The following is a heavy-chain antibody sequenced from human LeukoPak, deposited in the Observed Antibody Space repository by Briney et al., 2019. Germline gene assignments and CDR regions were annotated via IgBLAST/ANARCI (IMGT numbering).Heavy chain of an antibody. V-gene: IGHV3-23*01. Sequence: GGSLRLSCAASGFTFSSYAMSWVRQAPGKGLEWVSAISGSGGSTYYADSVKGRFTISRDNSKNTLYLQTNSLRAEDTAVYYCAKGSIADYDFWSGYYTHYFDYWGQGTLVTVSS. CDR1: GFTFSSYA. CDR2: ISGSGGST. D-gene: IGHD3-3*01. J-gene: IGHJ4*02. CDR3: AKGSIADYDFWSGYYTHYFDY.